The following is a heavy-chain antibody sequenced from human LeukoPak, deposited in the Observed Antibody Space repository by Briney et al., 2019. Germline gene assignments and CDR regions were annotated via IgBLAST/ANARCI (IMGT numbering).Heavy chain of an antibody. V-gene: IGHV1-18*04. CDR1: GYTFTSYG. Sequence: ASVKVSCKASGYTFTSYGISWVRQAPGQGLEWMGWISAYNGNTNYAQKLQGRVTMTTDTSTSTAYMELRSLGSDDTAVYYCARSGLELLWFGELWYWGQGTLVTVSS. D-gene: IGHD3-10*01. J-gene: IGHJ4*02. CDR2: ISAYNGNT. CDR3: ARSGLELLWFGELWY.